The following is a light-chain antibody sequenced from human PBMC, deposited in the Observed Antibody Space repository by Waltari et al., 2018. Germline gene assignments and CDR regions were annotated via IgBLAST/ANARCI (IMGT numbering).Light chain of an antibody. Sequence: AIRMTQSPSSLSASTGDRVTITCRASQGISSYLAWYQQKPGKAPNLLIYAASTLQSGVPSRFSGSGSGTDFTLTISYLESEDFATYYCHQYYGHPQTFGQGTKVEIK. CDR1: QGISSY. J-gene: IGKJ1*01. V-gene: IGKV1-8*01. CDR3: HQYYGHPQT. CDR2: AAS.